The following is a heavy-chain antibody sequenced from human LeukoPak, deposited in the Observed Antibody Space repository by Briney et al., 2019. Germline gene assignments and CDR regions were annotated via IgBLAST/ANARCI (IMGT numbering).Heavy chain of an antibody. D-gene: IGHD3-3*01. CDR1: GFTFSSYE. Sequence: GGSLRLSCAASGFTFSSYEMNWVRQAPGKGLEWLSHISSSGSTIYYANSVKGRFTISRDNAKNSVYLQMNSLTAEDTALYYCARESGYPFGNFDYWGQGTLVTVSS. CDR2: ISSSGSTI. J-gene: IGHJ4*02. CDR3: ARESGYPFGNFDY. V-gene: IGHV3-48*03.